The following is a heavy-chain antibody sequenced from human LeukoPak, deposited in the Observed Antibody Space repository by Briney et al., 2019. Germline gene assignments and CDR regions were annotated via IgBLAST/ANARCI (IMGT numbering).Heavy chain of an antibody. CDR2: IYPGDSDA. D-gene: IGHD1-7*01. CDR1: GXSFTTYW. Sequence: GESLKISCKGSGXSFTTYWSGWVRQLPGKGLEWMGIIYPGDSDARYSPSFQGRVTISADKSISTAYLQWSTLKASDTAVYYCATPTLGTIGEYLFDYWGQGTLVTVSS. CDR3: ATPTLGTIGEYLFDY. J-gene: IGHJ4*02. V-gene: IGHV5-51*01.